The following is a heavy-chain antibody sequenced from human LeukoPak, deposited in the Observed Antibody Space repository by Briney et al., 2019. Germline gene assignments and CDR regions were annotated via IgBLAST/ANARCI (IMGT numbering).Heavy chain of an antibody. D-gene: IGHD6-19*01. V-gene: IGHV3-30-3*01. CDR2: ISYDGSNK. CDR3: ARDGGVTAVAATFDY. J-gene: IGHJ4*02. Sequence: GGSLRLSCAASGFTFSSYAMHWVRQAPGKGLEWVAVISYDGSNKYYADSVKGRFTISRDNSKNTLYLQMNSLRAEDTAVYYCARDGGVTAVAATFDYWGQGTLVTVSS. CDR1: GFTFSSYA.